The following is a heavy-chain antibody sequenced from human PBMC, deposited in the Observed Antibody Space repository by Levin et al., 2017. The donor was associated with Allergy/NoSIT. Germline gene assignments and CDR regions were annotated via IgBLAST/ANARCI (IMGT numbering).Heavy chain of an antibody. CDR1: GFPFSTFG. Sequence: SCAASGFPFSTFGMHWVRQAPGKGLQWVAVTWYDGTNQYYADSVKGRFTISRDNSKNTVYLQMNSLRDDDTAVYYCARSLSNWGSQNFDYWGQGTLVTVSS. CDR2: TWYDGTNQ. V-gene: IGHV3-33*01. D-gene: IGHD7-27*01. CDR3: ARSLSNWGSQNFDY. J-gene: IGHJ4*02.